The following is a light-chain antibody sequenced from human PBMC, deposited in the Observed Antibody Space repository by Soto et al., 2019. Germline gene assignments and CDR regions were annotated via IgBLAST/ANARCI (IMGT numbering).Light chain of an antibody. CDR3: QQYNNWPPGP. Sequence: EIVMTQSPATLSVSPGERATLSCRASQSVSSNLAWYQQKPGQAPRLLLYGASTRATGIPARFSGSGSGTEFTLTISSLQSEDFAVYYCQQYNNWPPGPFGQGTKLEIK. CDR1: QSVSSN. J-gene: IGKJ2*01. V-gene: IGKV3-15*01. CDR2: GAS.